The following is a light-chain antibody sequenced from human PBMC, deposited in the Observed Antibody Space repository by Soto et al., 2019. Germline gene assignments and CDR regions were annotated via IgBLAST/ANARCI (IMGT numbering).Light chain of an antibody. CDR3: QQRSDSIT. J-gene: IGKJ5*01. V-gene: IGKV3D-20*02. CDR1: QSISSRF. Sequence: EIVFTQSPGTLSLSPGERATLSCRASQSISSRFLAWSQQNVGQAPXLLIYDASTRAPGIPARFSGRGSGADFTLTISSLEPEDFAVYYCQQRSDSITFGQGTRLEIK. CDR2: DAS.